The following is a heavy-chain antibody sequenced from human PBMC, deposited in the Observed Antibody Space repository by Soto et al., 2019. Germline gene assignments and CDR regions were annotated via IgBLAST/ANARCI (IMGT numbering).Heavy chain of an antibody. J-gene: IGHJ5*02. V-gene: IGHV1-24*01. D-gene: IGHD3-9*01. Sequence: GASVKVSCKVSGYTLTELSMHWVRQAPGKGLEWMGGFDPEDGETIYAQKFQGRVTMTEDTSTDTAYMELSSLRSEDTAVYYCATQYDILTGSANWFDHWGQGTLVTVSS. CDR2: FDPEDGET. CDR3: ATQYDILTGSANWFDH. CDR1: GYTLTELS.